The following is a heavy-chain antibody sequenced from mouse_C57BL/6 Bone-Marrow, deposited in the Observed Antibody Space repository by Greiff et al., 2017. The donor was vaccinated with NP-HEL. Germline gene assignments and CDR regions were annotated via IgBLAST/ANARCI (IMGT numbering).Heavy chain of an antibody. CDR1: GYTFTSYW. CDR3: ARRDYDYDGWYFDV. CDR2: INPSNGGT. J-gene: IGHJ1*03. Sequence: QVQLQQSGTELVKPGASVKLSCKASGYTFTSYWMHWVKQRPGQGLEWIGNINPSNGGTNYNEKFKSKATLTVDKSSSTAYMQLSSLTSEDSAVYYCARRDYDYDGWYFDVWGTGTTVTVSS. D-gene: IGHD2-4*01. V-gene: IGHV1-53*01.